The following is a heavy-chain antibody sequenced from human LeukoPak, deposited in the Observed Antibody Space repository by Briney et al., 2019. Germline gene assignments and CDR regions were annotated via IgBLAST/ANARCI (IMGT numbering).Heavy chain of an antibody. CDR1: GYTFTSYY. Sequence: ASVKVSCKASGYTFTSYYMHWVRQAPGRGLEWMGIINPSGGSTSYAQKFQGRVTMTRDTSTSTVYMELSSLRSEDTAVYYCARDGRNPGIAARPPPNDYWGQGTLVTVSS. J-gene: IGHJ4*02. D-gene: IGHD6-6*01. V-gene: IGHV1-46*01. CDR2: INPSGGST. CDR3: ARDGRNPGIAARPPPNDY.